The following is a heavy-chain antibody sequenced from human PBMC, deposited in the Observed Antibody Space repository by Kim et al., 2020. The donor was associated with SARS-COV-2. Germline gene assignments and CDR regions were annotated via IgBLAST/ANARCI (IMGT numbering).Heavy chain of an antibody. CDR1: GFTFSSYE. V-gene: IGHV3-48*03. Sequence: GGSLRLSCAASGFTFSSYEMNWVRQAPGKGLEWVSYISGSGTTIYYADSVRGRFTISRDNDKNSLYLQMNSLRAEDTAVYYCARGPNYSPFDYWVEGTLV. J-gene: IGHJ4*02. D-gene: IGHD4-4*01. CDR2: ISGSGTTI. CDR3: ARGPNYSPFDY.